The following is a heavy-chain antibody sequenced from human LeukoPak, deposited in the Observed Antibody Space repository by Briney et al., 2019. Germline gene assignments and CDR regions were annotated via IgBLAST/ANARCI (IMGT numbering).Heavy chain of an antibody. CDR3: ARVGSYYCFDY. Sequence: ASVKVSCKASGYTFTSYYMRWVRQAPGQGLEWMGIINPSGGSTSYAQKFQGRVTMTRDMSTSTVYMELSSLRSEDTAVYYCARVGSYYCFDYWGQGTLVTVSS. D-gene: IGHD1-26*01. J-gene: IGHJ4*02. V-gene: IGHV1-46*01. CDR1: GYTFTSYY. CDR2: INPSGGST.